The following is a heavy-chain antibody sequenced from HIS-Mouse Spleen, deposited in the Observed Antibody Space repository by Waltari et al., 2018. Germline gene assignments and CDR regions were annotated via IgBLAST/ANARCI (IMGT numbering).Heavy chain of an antibody. CDR2: IYYSGST. D-gene: IGHD6-19*01. J-gene: IGHJ4*02. Sequence: QLQLQESGPGLVKPSETLSLTCTVSGGSIRSNSYYWGWIRQPPGKGLEWIGSIYYSGSTYYNPSLKSRVTISVDTSKNQFSLKLSSVTAADTAVYYCARRRGWFDYWGQGTLVTVSS. CDR3: ARRRGWFDY. V-gene: IGHV4-39*01. CDR1: GGSIRSNSYY.